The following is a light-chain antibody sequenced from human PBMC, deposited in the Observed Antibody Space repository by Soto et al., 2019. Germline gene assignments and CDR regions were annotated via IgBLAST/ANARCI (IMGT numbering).Light chain of an antibody. CDR1: QSISSN. CDR2: GAS. V-gene: IGKV3-15*01. J-gene: IGKJ1*01. CDR3: QQYNTWRT. Sequence: EILMTQSPATLSVSPGERATLSCRASQSISSNLAWFQRKPGQAPRLLIYGASTRAAGIPARFSGSGSGTEFTLTISSLQSEDFAVYYCQQYNTWRTFGQGTKVDIK.